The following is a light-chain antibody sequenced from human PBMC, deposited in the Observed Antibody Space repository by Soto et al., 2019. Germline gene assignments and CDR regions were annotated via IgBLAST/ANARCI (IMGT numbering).Light chain of an antibody. CDR1: HSIGSN. V-gene: IGKV3-15*01. CDR2: DAS. J-gene: IGKJ4*01. Sequence: EIVMTQSPATLSVSPGEGATLSCRASHSIGSNLAWYQQKPGQAPRLLIYDASTRATDIPGRFSGSGSGTDFTLTVSSLQSEDVAVYYCHQYNDWPLTFGGGTRVEIK. CDR3: HQYNDWPLT.